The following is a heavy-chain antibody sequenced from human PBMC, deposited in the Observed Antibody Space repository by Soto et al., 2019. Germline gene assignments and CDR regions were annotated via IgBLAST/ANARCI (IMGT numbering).Heavy chain of an antibody. Sequence: QVQLQESGPGLVKPSGTLSLTCAVSSGSISSSNWWSWVRQPPGKGLEWIGEIYHSGSTNYNPSLKSRVTISVDKSKTQFSLKLSSVTAADTAVYYCARDRVLAVAGTAYYYYYYMDVWGKGTTVTVSS. CDR1: SGSISSSNW. V-gene: IGHV4-4*02. J-gene: IGHJ6*03. D-gene: IGHD6-19*01. CDR3: ARDRVLAVAGTAYYYYYYMDV. CDR2: IYHSGST.